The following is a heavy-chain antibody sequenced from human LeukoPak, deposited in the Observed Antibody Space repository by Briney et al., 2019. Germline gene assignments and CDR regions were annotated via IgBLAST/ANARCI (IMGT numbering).Heavy chain of an antibody. J-gene: IGHJ5*02. CDR3: ASEVAVAGTRDP. V-gene: IGHV1-69*04. CDR2: IIPILGIA. Sequence: ASVKVSCKASGGTFSSYAISWVRQAPGQGLEWMGRIIPILGIANYAQKFQGRVTITADKSTSTAYMKLSSLRSEDTAVYYCASEVAVAGTRDPWGQGTLVTVSS. D-gene: IGHD6-19*01. CDR1: GGTFSSYA.